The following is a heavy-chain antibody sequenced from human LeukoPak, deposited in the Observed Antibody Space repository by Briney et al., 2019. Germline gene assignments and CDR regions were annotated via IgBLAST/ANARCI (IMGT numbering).Heavy chain of an antibody. J-gene: IGHJ5*02. CDR3: ARDNSVGDIAWWFDP. CDR2: INPTGTTT. CDR1: GYTFINNW. D-gene: IGHD3-10*01. Sequence: GASVKVSCKASGYTFINNWMHWVRQAPGQGLEWVGLINPTGTTTLYAQKFQGRVTLTRDKSTSTDYMELRRLKSEDTAVYYCARDNSVGDIAWWFDPWGQGTLVTVSS. V-gene: IGHV1-46*01.